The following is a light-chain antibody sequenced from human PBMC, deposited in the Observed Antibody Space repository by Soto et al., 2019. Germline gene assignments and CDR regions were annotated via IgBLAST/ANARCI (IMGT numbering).Light chain of an antibody. Sequence: QSALTQPRSVSGSPGQSVTISCTGTSGDGGDYDYVSWYQQHPGKAPKVLLYDVSKRTSGVPDRFSGSRSGNTASLTISGLQADDECDYYCLSYAGTTARLRVLGSGTKVTVL. CDR3: LSYAGTTARLRV. CDR2: DVS. V-gene: IGLV2-11*01. J-gene: IGLJ1*01. CDR1: SGDGGDYDY.